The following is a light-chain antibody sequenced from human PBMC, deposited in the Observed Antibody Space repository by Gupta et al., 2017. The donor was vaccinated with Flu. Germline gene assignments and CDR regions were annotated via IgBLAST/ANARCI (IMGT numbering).Light chain of an antibody. J-gene: IGLJ3*02. V-gene: IGLV3-21*01. CDR3: QVWDTASDHWL. Sequence: GGDNIGSETVHWYQQKPGQAPGLVLYDDDFRPSGIPERFSGSNSGNTATLTIRRVEAGDEADYYCQVWDTASDHWLFGAGTTLTVV. CDR1: NIGSET. CDR2: DDD.